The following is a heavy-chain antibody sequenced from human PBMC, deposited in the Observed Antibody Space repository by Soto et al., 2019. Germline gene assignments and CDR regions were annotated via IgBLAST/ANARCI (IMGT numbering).Heavy chain of an antibody. J-gene: IGHJ4*02. CDR3: AKDWGSGYSYAGWY. Sequence: QVQLVESGGGVVQPGRSLRLSCAASGFTFSSYGMHWVRQAPGKGLEWVAVISYDGSNKYYADSVKGRFTISRDNAKNTVYLQMNSLRAEDTAVYYCAKDWGSGYSYAGWYWGQGTLVTVSS. CDR1: GFTFSSYG. D-gene: IGHD5-18*01. CDR2: ISYDGSNK. V-gene: IGHV3-30*18.